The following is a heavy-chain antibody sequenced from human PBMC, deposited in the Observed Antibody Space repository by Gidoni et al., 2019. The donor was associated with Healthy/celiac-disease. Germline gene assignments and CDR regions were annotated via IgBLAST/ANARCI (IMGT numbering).Heavy chain of an antibody. CDR3: ARDNSSGYYYYYYGMDV. Sequence: QVQLVESGGGVVQPGRSLRLSCAASGFPFSSYAMHWVRQAPGKGLEWVAVISYDGSNKYYADSVKGRFTISRDNSKNTLYLQMNSLRAEDTAVYYCARDNSSGYYYYYYGMDVWGQGTTVTVSS. V-gene: IGHV3-30-3*01. D-gene: IGHD3-22*01. CDR1: GFPFSSYA. J-gene: IGHJ6*02. CDR2: ISYDGSNK.